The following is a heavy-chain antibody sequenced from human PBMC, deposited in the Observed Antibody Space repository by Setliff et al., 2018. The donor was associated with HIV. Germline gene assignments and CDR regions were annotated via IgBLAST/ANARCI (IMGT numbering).Heavy chain of an antibody. J-gene: IGHJ4*02. CDR1: EFTFSTYA. CDR3: RASYLTREW. D-gene: IGHD1-26*01. Sequence: GGSLRLSCAASEFTFSTYAMSWVRQAPGKGLEWVSVIGSNGGSTYYADSVKGRFTISRDNSQNTVSLQMNNLKIDDSGVYYCRASYLTREWWGQGTLVTVSS. V-gene: IGHV3-23*01. CDR2: IGSNGGST.